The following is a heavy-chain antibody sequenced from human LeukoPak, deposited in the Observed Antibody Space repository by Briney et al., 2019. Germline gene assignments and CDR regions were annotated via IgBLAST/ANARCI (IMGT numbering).Heavy chain of an antibody. CDR2: IYYSGST. J-gene: IGHJ4*02. Sequence: KPSETLSLTCTVSGGSISNYYWTWIRQSPGKGLEWIGYIYYSGSTNYNPSLESRVTISVDTSKNQFSLKLSSVTAADTAVYYCANLGDWGQGTLVTVSS. D-gene: IGHD3-16*01. V-gene: IGHV4-59*12. CDR1: GGSISNYY. CDR3: ANLGD.